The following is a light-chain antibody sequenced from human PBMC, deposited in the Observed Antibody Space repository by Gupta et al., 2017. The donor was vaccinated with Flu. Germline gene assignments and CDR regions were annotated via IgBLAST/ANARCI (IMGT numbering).Light chain of an antibody. CDR1: NIGTKN. CDR2: DDG. V-gene: IGLV3-21*03. Sequence: PGKTARSTCGARNIGTKNVHWEQQRAGQAPVLVIYDDGRRPSGIPGRFSGSSRGNTATLTISRVEVGDEADFYCQGGDSSSGVVFGGGTKLTVL. CDR3: QGGDSSSGVV. J-gene: IGLJ2*01.